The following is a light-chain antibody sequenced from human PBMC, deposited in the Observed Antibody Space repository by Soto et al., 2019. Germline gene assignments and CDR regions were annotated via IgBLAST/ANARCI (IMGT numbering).Light chain of an antibody. Sequence: DIQMTQSPSTLSASVGDRVTITCRASQSISSGLAWYQQKPGKAPKLLIYQASSLETGVPSRFSGSGSGTEFTLTISSLQPDDFATYFCQQYNSFTWTFVQGTKVEIK. CDR2: QAS. V-gene: IGKV1-5*03. CDR1: QSISSG. J-gene: IGKJ1*01. CDR3: QQYNSFTWT.